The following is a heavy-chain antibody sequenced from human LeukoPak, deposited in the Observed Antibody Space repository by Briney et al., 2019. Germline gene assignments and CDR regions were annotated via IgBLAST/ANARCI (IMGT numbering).Heavy chain of an antibody. D-gene: IGHD3-3*01. V-gene: IGHV4-4*02. CDR3: ARAYFDYWSGYRD. Sequence: PSGTLSLTCAVSSGSISSSNWWSWVRQPPGKGLEWIGEIYRNGSTNYNPSLKSRVTISLDNSKNQFSVKLRSVTAADTAVYYCARAYFDYWSGYRDWGQGTLVTVSS. J-gene: IGHJ4*02. CDR1: SGSISSSNW. CDR2: IYRNGST.